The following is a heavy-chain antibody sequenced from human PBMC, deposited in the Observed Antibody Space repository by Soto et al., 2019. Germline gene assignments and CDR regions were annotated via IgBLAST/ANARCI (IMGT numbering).Heavy chain of an antibody. J-gene: IGHJ6*02. CDR3: AKGHRRYSSSWPYYYYYGMDV. CDR2: ISWDGGST. V-gene: IGHV3-43D*04. D-gene: IGHD6-13*01. Sequence: GGSLRLSCAASGFTFDDYAMHWVRQAPGKGLEWVSLISWDGGSTYYADSVKGRFTISRDNSKNSLYLQMNSLRAEDTALYYCAKGHRRYSSSWPYYYYYGMDVWGQGPTVIVSS. CDR1: GFTFDDYA.